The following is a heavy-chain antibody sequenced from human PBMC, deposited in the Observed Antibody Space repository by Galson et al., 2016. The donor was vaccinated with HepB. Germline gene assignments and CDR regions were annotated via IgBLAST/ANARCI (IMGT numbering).Heavy chain of an antibody. CDR3: AKDFWDLRGRHYYYGMDF. D-gene: IGHD3-3*01. J-gene: IGHJ6*02. Sequence: SLRLSCAASGFIFTNYGMHWVRQAPGKGLEWVAVISYDGGNKYYADSVKGRFTISRDNSEKTVYLQMNSLRGEDTAVYYCAKDFWDLRGRHYYYGMDFWGQGTTVTVSS. CDR1: GFIFTNYG. CDR2: ISYDGGNK. V-gene: IGHV3-30*18.